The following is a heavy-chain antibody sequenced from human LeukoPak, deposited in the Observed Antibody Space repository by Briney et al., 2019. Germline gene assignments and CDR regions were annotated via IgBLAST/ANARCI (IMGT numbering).Heavy chain of an antibody. Sequence: GGSLRLSCAASGLTFSTYWMTWVRQAPGKGLEWVANIKQDGSEKNYVSFVKGRFTISRDNAKNPLYLQMNSLRVEDTAVYYCTGGIAMVRGGDVWGKGTTVTVSS. CDR2: IKQDGSEK. J-gene: IGHJ6*04. CDR3: TGGIAMVRGGDV. D-gene: IGHD3-10*01. V-gene: IGHV3-7*01. CDR1: GLTFSTYW.